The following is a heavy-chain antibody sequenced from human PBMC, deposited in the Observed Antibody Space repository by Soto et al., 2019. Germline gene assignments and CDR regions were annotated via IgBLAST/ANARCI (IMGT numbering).Heavy chain of an antibody. D-gene: IGHD2-2*01. CDR3: ARVGYLGYCTSTRCPNFEY. Sequence: SETLSLTCAVYGGSFSSYYWSWIRQPPGKGLEWIGEINHSGRTNYNPSLKSRVTILVDASKNQFSLKLSSVTAADTAVYYCARVGYLGYCTSTRCPNFEYWGQGTLVTVSS. CDR1: GGSFSSYY. V-gene: IGHV4-34*01. CDR2: INHSGRT. J-gene: IGHJ4*02.